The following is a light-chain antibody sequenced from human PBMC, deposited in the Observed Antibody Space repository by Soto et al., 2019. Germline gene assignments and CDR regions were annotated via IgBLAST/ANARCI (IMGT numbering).Light chain of an antibody. V-gene: IGKV3-15*01. CDR1: QSVSIN. Sequence: EIVMTQSPATLSVSPGERATLSCRASQSVSINLAWYQQKPGQAPRLLIYGASTRATGIPARISGSGSETEFTLTISSLQSEDFAVYYCQQYNDWRITFGQGTRLEIK. J-gene: IGKJ5*01. CDR2: GAS. CDR3: QQYNDWRIT.